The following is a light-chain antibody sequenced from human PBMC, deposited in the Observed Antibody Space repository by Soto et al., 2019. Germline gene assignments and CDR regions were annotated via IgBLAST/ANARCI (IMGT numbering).Light chain of an antibody. CDR2: WAS. V-gene: IGKV4-1*01. CDR1: QSVLYSPNNNNY. Sequence: DFVMTQSPDSLAVSLGERATINCKSSQSVLYSPNNNNYLSWYQQKPGQPPKLLIYWASTRESGVPDRFSGSGSGTDFTLTISSLQAEDVAVYCCHQYINAPWTFGQGTKVEIK. J-gene: IGKJ1*01. CDR3: HQYINAPWT.